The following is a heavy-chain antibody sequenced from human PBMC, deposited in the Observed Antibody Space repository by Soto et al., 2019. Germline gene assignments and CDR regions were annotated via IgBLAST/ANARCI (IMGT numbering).Heavy chain of an antibody. Sequence: PSEPLSLRCSVADGSSRGSSYYWVWIRQPPGKGLEWIGSIYYSGSTYYNPSLKSRVTISVDTSKNQFSLKLSSVTAADTAVYYCARQGSYYDFWSGYYTVTDYWGQGTLVPVSS. J-gene: IGHJ4*02. CDR3: ARQGSYYDFWSGYYTVTDY. V-gene: IGHV4-39*01. D-gene: IGHD3-3*01. CDR1: DGSSRGSSYY. CDR2: IYYSGST.